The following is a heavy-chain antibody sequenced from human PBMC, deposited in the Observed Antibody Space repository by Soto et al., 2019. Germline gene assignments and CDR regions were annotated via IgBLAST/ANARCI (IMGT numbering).Heavy chain of an antibody. CDR1: GYSFTSYW. Sequence: GESLKISCKGSGYSFTSYWIGWVRQMPGKGLEWMGIIYPGDSDTRYSPSFQGQVTISADKSISTAYLQWSSLKASDTAMYYCARQVPNYYYGSGRTAYSGQGTLVTGSS. CDR3: ARQVPNYYYGSGRTAY. D-gene: IGHD3-10*01. CDR2: IYPGDSDT. V-gene: IGHV5-51*01. J-gene: IGHJ4*02.